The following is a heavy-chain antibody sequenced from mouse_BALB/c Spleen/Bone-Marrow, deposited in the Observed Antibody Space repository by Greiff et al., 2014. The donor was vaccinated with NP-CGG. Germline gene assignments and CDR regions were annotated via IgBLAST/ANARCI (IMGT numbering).Heavy chain of an antibody. J-gene: IGHJ2*01. CDR3: ARQGDGYYDY. CDR2: IRSGGSYT. CDR1: GFTFSSYA. V-gene: IGHV5-9-3*01. D-gene: IGHD2-3*01. Sequence: VQRVESGGNLVKPGGSLKLSCAASGFTFSSYAMSWVRQTPEKRLEWVATIRSGGSYTYYPDSVKGRFTISRDNAKSTLYLQMRSLRSEDTAMYYCARQGDGYYDYWGQGTTLTVSS.